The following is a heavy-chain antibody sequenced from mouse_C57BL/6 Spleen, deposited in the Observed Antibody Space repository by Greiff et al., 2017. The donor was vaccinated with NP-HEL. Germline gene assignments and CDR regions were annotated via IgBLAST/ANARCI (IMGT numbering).Heavy chain of an antibody. CDR3: ARSGGYYDYDWYFEV. D-gene: IGHD2-4*01. J-gene: IGHJ1*03. CDR1: GYTFTSYW. V-gene: IGHV1-64*01. Sequence: QVQLQQSGAELVKPGASVKLSCKASGYTFTSYWMHWVKQRPGQGLEWIGMIHPNSGSTNYNEKFKSKATLTVDKSSSTAYLQLSSLTSEDSAVYDGARSGGYYDYDWYFEVWGTGTTVTVAS. CDR2: IHPNSGST.